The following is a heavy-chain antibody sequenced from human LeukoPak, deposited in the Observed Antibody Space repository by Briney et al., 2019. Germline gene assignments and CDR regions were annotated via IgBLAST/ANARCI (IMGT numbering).Heavy chain of an antibody. V-gene: IGHV2-70*11. CDR1: GFSLSTSGMC. CDR3: ARQRMTTVTTLPFDS. Sequence: SGPTLVNPTQTLRLTCTVSGFSLSTSGMCVSWIRQPPGKALEWLARIDWDDDKYYSTSLKTRLTISKDTSENQVVLTMTNMDPVDTATYYCARQRMTTVTTLPFDSWGQGILVTVSS. CDR2: IDWDDDK. J-gene: IGHJ4*02. D-gene: IGHD4-17*01.